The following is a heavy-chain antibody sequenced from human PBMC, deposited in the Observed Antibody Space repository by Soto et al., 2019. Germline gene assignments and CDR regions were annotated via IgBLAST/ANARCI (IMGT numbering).Heavy chain of an antibody. CDR2: ISWNSGSI. D-gene: IGHD2-15*01. CDR3: AKALAPILVRNYFDY. Sequence: PGGSLRLSCAASGFTFDDYAMHWVRQAPGKGLEWVSGISWNSGSIGYADSVKGRFTISRDNAKNSLYLQMNSLRAEGTALYYCAKALAPILVRNYFDYWGQGTLVTVSS. CDR1: GFTFDDYA. V-gene: IGHV3-9*01. J-gene: IGHJ4*02.